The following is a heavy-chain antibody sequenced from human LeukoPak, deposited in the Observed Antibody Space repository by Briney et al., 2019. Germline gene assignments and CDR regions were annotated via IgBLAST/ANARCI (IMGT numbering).Heavy chain of an antibody. CDR3: ARFKISSSWYWLWFDP. V-gene: IGHV3-7*01. Sequence: GGSLRLSCAASGFTFSDYYMSWIRQAPGKGLEWVANIKQDGSEKYYVDSVKGRFTISRDNAKNSLYLQMNSLRAEDTAVYYCARFKISSSWYWLWFDPWGQGTLVTVSS. CDR1: GFTFSDYY. J-gene: IGHJ5*02. CDR2: IKQDGSEK. D-gene: IGHD6-13*01.